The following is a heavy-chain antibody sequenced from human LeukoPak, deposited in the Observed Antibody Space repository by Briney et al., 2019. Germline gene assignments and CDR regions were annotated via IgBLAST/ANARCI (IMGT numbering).Heavy chain of an antibody. CDR1: GFTFSSYG. D-gene: IGHD6-6*01. CDR3: AKISDSRSSSDY. J-gene: IGHJ4*02. CDR2: VGNSGST. Sequence: GGSLRLSCAASGFTFSSYGMNWVRQAPGKGLEWVSGVGNSGSTYYADSVKGRFAISRDNSKNTLYLQMNSLRAEDTAVYYCAKISDSRSSSDYWGQGTLVTVSS. V-gene: IGHV3-23*01.